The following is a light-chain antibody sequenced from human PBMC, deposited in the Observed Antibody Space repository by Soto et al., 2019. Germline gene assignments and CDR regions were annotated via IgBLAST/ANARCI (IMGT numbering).Light chain of an antibody. CDR2: AAS. Sequence: DIQLTQSPSFLSASVGDRVTITCLASQGISSYLGWYQQKPGKAPKLLIYAASSLQSGVPSRFSGSGSGTEFTLTISSLQPEDFATYYCQQLNNYPLTFGGGTKVEIK. CDR3: QQLNNYPLT. CDR1: QGISSY. J-gene: IGKJ4*01. V-gene: IGKV1-9*01.